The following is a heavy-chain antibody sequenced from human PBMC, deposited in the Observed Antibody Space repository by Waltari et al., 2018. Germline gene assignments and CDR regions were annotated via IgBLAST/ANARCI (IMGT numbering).Heavy chain of an antibody. CDR2: NYYSGST. D-gene: IGHD6-13*01. CDR1: SVSINSGY. CDR3: ARARCSTSSCLFVSGFDP. V-gene: IGHV4-39*01. Sequence: QLHLQESGPGLVEPSGTLYLTCSVSSVSINSGYWGWIRQPPGKGLEWRGNNYYSGSTSARPSLASRVAISVDTSRNQFFLSLTAVTAADTAVYYCARARCSTSSCLFVSGFDPWGQGILVTVSS. J-gene: IGHJ5*02.